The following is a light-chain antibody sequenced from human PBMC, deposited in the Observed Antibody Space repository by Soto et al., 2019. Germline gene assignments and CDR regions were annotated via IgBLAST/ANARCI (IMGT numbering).Light chain of an antibody. Sequence: EIVLTQSPATLSLSPGERATLSCRASQSVSSYLAWYQQKPGQAPRLLIYDASNRATGIPARFSGSVSGTDVTLTISSLEPEDFAVYYCQQRSNWPPTFGGGTKVEIK. CDR1: QSVSSY. V-gene: IGKV3-11*01. CDR2: DAS. J-gene: IGKJ4*01. CDR3: QQRSNWPPT.